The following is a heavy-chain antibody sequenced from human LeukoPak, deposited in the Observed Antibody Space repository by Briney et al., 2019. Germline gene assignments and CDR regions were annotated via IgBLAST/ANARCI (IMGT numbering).Heavy chain of an antibody. CDR3: ARGNYDFWSGYSPFDY. Sequence: GASVKVSCKASGYTFTSYDINWARQATGQGLEWMGWMNPNSGNTGYAQKFQGRVTMTRNTSISTAYMELSSLRSEDTAVYYCARGNYDFWSGYSPFDYWGQGTLVTVSS. J-gene: IGHJ4*02. CDR2: MNPNSGNT. V-gene: IGHV1-8*01. CDR1: GYTFTSYD. D-gene: IGHD3-3*01.